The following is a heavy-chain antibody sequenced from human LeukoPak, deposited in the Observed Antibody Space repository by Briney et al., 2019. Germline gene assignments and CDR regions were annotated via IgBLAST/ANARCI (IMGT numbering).Heavy chain of an antibody. Sequence: SETLSLTCTVSGGSISSYYWSWIRQPPGKGLEWIGYIYYSGSTNYNPSLKSRVTISVDTSKNQFSLKLSSVTAADTAVYYCARLDYYDSSGYYYFNWFDPWGQGTLVTVSS. V-gene: IGHV4-59*12. J-gene: IGHJ5*02. D-gene: IGHD3-22*01. CDR3: ARLDYYDSSGYYYFNWFDP. CDR1: GGSISSYY. CDR2: IYYSGST.